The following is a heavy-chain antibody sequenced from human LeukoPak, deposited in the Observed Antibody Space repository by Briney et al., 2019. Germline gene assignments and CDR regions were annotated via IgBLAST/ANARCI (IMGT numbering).Heavy chain of an antibody. CDR2: ISSIGTT. D-gene: IGHD2/OR15-2a*01. J-gene: IGHJ3*02. CDR1: GGSISSGAYS. Sequence: SETLSLTCALSGGSISSGAYSWSWIRQPPGKGLEWIGYISSIGTTYYNPSLRSRVTMSLDTSKNQFSLNLTSVTAADTAVYLCARESRIYALRAFDIWGQGTMVIVSS. CDR3: ARESRIYALRAFDI. V-gene: IGHV4-30-4*07.